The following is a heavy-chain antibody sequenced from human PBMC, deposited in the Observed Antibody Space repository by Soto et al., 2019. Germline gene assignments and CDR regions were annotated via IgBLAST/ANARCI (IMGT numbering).Heavy chain of an antibody. V-gene: IGHV3-23*01. Sequence: ASVKVSCAASGFTFSSYAMSWVRQAPGKGLEWVSAISGSGGSTYYADSVKGRFTISRDNSKNTLYLQMNSLRVEDTAVYYCAKDTKYYDYIWGSYLSDYWGQGTLVTVSS. J-gene: IGHJ4*02. CDR1: GFTFSSYA. CDR3: AKDTKYYDYIWGSYLSDY. D-gene: IGHD3-16*01. CDR2: ISGSGGST.